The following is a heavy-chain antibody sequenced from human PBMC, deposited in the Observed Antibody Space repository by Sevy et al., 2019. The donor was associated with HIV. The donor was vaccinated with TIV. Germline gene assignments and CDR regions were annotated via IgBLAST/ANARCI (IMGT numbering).Heavy chain of an antibody. D-gene: IGHD6-19*01. CDR2: VKSEVDGGTR. CDR1: GFNFNNTW. Sequence: GGSLRLSCATSGFNFNNTWMSWVRQAPGQGLELVGRVKSEVDGGTRDYAAPVRGRFTMSRDDSRSTLYLQMDTLTSEDTAVYYCTTGGGSITVAGTPFDYWGQGTQVTVSS. J-gene: IGHJ4*02. CDR3: TTGGGSITVAGTPFDY. V-gene: IGHV3-15*01.